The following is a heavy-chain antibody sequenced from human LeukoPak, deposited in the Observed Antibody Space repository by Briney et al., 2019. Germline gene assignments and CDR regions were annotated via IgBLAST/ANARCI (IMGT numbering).Heavy chain of an antibody. V-gene: IGHV1-2*02. J-gene: IGHJ4*02. CDR1: GYTFTDYY. Sequence: ASVKVSCKASGYTFTDYYVHWVRQAPGQGLEWMGLINPNSGDTNYAQKFQGRVTMTSDTSISTAYMELSRLRSDAPAVFYCARTYYYGSGTYYGDYWGQGTLVTVSS. CDR3: ARTYYYGSGTYYGDY. CDR2: INPNSGDT. D-gene: IGHD3-10*01.